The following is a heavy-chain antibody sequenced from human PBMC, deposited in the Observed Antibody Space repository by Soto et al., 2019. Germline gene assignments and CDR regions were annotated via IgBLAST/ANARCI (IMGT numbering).Heavy chain of an antibody. CDR1: GFTFSSYW. V-gene: IGHV3-7*01. CDR2: IKQDGSEK. J-gene: IGHJ4*02. Sequence: EVQLVESGGGLVQPGGSLRLSCAASGFTFSSYWMSWVRQAPGKGLEWVANIKQDGSEKYYVDSVKGRFTISRDNAKNSLYLQMNSLRAEVTAVYYCASLYYDMLSGYFFDYWGQGTLVTVSS. CDR3: ASLYYDMLSGYFFDY. D-gene: IGHD3-9*01.